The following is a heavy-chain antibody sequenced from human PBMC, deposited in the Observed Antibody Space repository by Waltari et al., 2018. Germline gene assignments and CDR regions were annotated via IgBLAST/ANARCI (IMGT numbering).Heavy chain of an antibody. CDR1: GGSFSGYY. CDR2: INHSGST. CDR3: ARDQFRIQLWSYFDY. V-gene: IGHV4-34*01. J-gene: IGHJ4*02. D-gene: IGHD5-18*01. Sequence: QVQLQQWGAGLLKPSETLSLTCAVYGGSFSGYYWSWIRQPPGKGLEWIGEINHSGSTNYNPDIKSRVTMSVDTSKNQFSLKLSSVTAADTAVYYCARDQFRIQLWSYFDYWGQGTLVTVSS.